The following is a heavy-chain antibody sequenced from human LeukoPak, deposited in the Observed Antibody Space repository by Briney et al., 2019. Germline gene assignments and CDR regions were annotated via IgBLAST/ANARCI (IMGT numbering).Heavy chain of an antibody. Sequence: SETLSLTCVVSGGSMTNYFWHWIRQPAGKGLEWIGHISGNGNIDFNPPLNSRVTISLDKSQNQCSLKLNSVTAADTAVYYCARGGSSSWYPLMKWGQGTLVTVSS. CDR3: ARGGSSSWYPLMK. D-gene: IGHD2-2*01. J-gene: IGHJ4*02. CDR1: GGSMTNYF. CDR2: ISGNGNI. V-gene: IGHV4-59*10.